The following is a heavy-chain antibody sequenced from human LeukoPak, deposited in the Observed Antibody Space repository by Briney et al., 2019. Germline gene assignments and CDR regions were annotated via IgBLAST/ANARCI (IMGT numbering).Heavy chain of an antibody. CDR3: ARDSKAYSSSWWTSGGY. J-gene: IGHJ4*02. CDR1: GYTFSSYG. V-gene: IGHV1-2*02. CDR2: INPNSGGT. Sequence: ASVKVSCKAPGYTFSSYGISWVRQAPGQGLEWMGWINPNSGGTNYAQKFQGRVTMTRDTSISTAYMELSRLRSDDTAVYYCARDSKAYSSSWWTSGGYWGQGTLVTVSS. D-gene: IGHD6-13*01.